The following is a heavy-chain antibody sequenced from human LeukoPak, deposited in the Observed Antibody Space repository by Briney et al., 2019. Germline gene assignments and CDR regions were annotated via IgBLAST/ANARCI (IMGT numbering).Heavy chain of an antibody. CDR2: ISSSSSYI. J-gene: IGHJ4*02. D-gene: IGHD6-13*01. CDR3: AKDTAAGYCDS. CDR1: GFTFSSYS. V-gene: IGHV3-21*01. Sequence: GGSLRLSCAASGFTFSSYSMNWVRQAPGKGLEWVSSISSSSSYIYYADSVKGRFTISRDNSKNTLYLQMNSLRTEDTAVYYCAKDTAAGYCDSWGQGTLVTVSS.